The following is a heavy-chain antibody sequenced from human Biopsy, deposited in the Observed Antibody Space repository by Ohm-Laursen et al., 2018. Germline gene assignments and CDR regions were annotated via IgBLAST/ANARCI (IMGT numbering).Heavy chain of an antibody. CDR3: AKHGSGWAGDDAFHI. V-gene: IGHV4-59*08. D-gene: IGHD6-19*01. CDR2: ISYSRDT. Sequence: SDTLSLTCTVSGGSISRSSWSWTRQAPGKGLEWFGYISYSRDTNYNPSLKSRITISVDTSKNQFPLKLTSVTAADTAVYYCAKHGSGWAGDDAFHIWGQGTMVTVSS. J-gene: IGHJ3*02. CDR1: GGSISRSS.